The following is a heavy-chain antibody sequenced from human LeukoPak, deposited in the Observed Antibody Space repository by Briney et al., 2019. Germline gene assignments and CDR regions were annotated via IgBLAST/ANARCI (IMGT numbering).Heavy chain of an antibody. CDR3: QGNWNDGGY. Sequence: PGGSLRLSCAASGFTFSSYAMSWVRQAPGKGLEWVSAISGSGGSTYYADSVKGRFSISRDNSKNTAYLQMNSLKTEDTAVYYCQGNWNDGGYWGQGTLVTVSS. CDR2: ISGSGGST. D-gene: IGHD1-1*01. J-gene: IGHJ4*02. V-gene: IGHV3-23*01. CDR1: GFTFSSYA.